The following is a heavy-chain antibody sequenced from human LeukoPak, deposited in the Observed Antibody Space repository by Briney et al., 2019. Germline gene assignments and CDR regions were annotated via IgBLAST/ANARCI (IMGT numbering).Heavy chain of an antibody. D-gene: IGHD3-10*01. CDR1: GFTFSSYW. Sequence: PGGSLRRYCAASGFTFSSYWMSWVRQAPGNGLEWVANIKQDGREKYYVDSVKVRFTISRDNAKNSLYLQMNSLRAKDTAVYYCARDHVTMVRGVIITPYYGMDVWGKGTTVTVSS. V-gene: IGHV3-7*03. CDR3: ARDHVTMVRGVIITPYYGMDV. CDR2: IKQDGREK. J-gene: IGHJ6*04.